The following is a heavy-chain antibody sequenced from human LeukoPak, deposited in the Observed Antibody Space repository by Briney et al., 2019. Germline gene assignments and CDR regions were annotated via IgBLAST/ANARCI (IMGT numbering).Heavy chain of an antibody. CDR3: ARGPGYCSGGSCYSGLAEYFQH. D-gene: IGHD2-15*01. J-gene: IGHJ1*01. CDR1: GGTFSSYA. V-gene: IGHV1-69*05. CDR2: IIPIFGTA. Sequence: SVKVSCKASGGTFSSYAISWVRQAPGQGLEWMGRIIPIFGTANYAQKFQGRVTITTGESTSTAYMELSSLRSEDTAVYYCARGPGYCSGGSCYSGLAEYFQHWGQGTLVTVSS.